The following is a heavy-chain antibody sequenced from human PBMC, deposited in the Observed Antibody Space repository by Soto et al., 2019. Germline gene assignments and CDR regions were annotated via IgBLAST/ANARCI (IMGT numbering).Heavy chain of an antibody. Sequence: PSETLSLTGTVSGGSLTGDITFWGWTSHPHGQGWEWVGSVFFLGTAYSHRSLRSRLSISIDTSNNQFSLELTSVTAADTAVYYCARHDRAAEDRDINWFDPWGQGTLVTVSS. CDR1: GGSLTGDITF. CDR2: VFFLGTA. CDR3: ARHDRAAEDRDINWFDP. J-gene: IGHJ5*02. D-gene: IGHD3-16*02. V-gene: IGHV4-39*01.